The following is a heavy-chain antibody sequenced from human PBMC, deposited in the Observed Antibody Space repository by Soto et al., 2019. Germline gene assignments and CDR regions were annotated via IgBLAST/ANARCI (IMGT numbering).Heavy chain of an antibody. Sequence: GASVKVSCKDSGGTFSSYAISWVRQAPGQGLEWMGGIIPIFGKANYAQKFQGRVTITADESTSTAYMELSSLRSEDTAVYYCARVVGGITMVRGVSYSYYYGMDVWGQGTTVTVSS. CDR2: IIPIFGKA. V-gene: IGHV1-69*13. D-gene: IGHD3-10*01. J-gene: IGHJ6*02. CDR3: ARVVGGITMVRGVSYSYYYGMDV. CDR1: GGTFSSYA.